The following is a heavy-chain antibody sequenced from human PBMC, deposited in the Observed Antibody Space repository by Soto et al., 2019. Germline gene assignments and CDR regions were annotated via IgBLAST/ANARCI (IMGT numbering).Heavy chain of an antibody. CDR2: IYTSGST. D-gene: IGHD6-19*01. V-gene: IGHV4-4*07. CDR1: GVSFSRYY. Sequence: ERLSLPRPGPGVSFSRYYWSWSRQPAGKGLEWIGRIYTSGSTNYNPSLKSRVTMSVDTSKNQFSLKLSSVTAADTAVYYFARDRWTAVAGREFDYCGQGTLVTVSS. CDR3: ARDRWTAVAGREFDY. J-gene: IGHJ4*02.